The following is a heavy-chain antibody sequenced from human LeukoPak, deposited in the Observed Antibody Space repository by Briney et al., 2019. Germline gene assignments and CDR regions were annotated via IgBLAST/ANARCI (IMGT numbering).Heavy chain of an antibody. CDR1: GGSFSGYY. D-gene: IGHD1-14*01. CDR3: ASRRAAGIGY. CDR2: INHSGST. V-gene: IGHV4-34*01. J-gene: IGHJ4*02. Sequence: PSETLSLTCAVYGGSFSGYYWSWIRQPPGEGLEWIGEINHSGSTNYNPSLKSRVTISVDTSKNQFSLKLSSVTAADTAVYYCASRRAAGIGYWGQGTLVTVSS.